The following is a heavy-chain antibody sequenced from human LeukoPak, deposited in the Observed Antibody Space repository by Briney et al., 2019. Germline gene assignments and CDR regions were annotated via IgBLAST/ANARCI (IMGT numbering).Heavy chain of an antibody. CDR1: GFNFSNYA. D-gene: IGHD6-19*01. CDR3: AKGWSIAMSVYFDY. J-gene: IGHJ4*02. V-gene: IGHV3-23*01. CDR2: ISAPGSTT. Sequence: PGGSLRLSCAASGFNFSNYAMTWVRQAPGKGLEWVSTISAPGSTTYYADSVKGRFTISRDNSKNTLFLQMNSLRAEDTAVYYCAKGWSIAMSVYFDYWGQGTLVTVSS.